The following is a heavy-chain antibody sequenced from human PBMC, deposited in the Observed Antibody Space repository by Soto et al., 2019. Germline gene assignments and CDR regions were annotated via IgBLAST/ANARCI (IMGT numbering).Heavy chain of an antibody. J-gene: IGHJ6*03. Sequence: QVQLQESGPGLVKPSETLSLTCTVSGGSISSYYWSWIRQPPGKGLEWIGYIYYSGSTNYNPSLKCRVTISVDTSKNQFSLKLSSVTAADTAVYYCAKGSNYYYYYYMDVWGKGTTVTVSS. V-gene: IGHV4-59*01. D-gene: IGHD3-10*01. CDR2: IYYSGST. CDR1: GGSISSYY. CDR3: AKGSNYYYYYYMDV.